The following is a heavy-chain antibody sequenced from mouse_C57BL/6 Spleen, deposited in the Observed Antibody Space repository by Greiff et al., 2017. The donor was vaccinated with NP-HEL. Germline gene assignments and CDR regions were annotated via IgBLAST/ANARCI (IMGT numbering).Heavy chain of an antibody. CDR1: GYTFTDYE. V-gene: IGHV1-15*01. CDR2: IDPETGGT. Sequence: QVQLQQSGAELVRPGASVTLSCKASGYTFTDYEMHWVKQTPVHGLEWIGAIDPETGGTAYNQKFKGKAILTADKSSSTAYMELRSLTSEDSAVYYCTRQSYYSNYVGAMDYWGQGTSVTVSS. J-gene: IGHJ4*01. D-gene: IGHD2-5*01. CDR3: TRQSYYSNYVGAMDY.